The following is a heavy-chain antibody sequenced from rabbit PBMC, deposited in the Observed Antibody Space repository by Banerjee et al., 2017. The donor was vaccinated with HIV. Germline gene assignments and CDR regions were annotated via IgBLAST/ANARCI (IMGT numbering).Heavy chain of an antibody. V-gene: IGHV1S40*01. CDR1: GFDFSSSYD. Sequence: QSLEESGGDLVKPGASLTLTCTASGFDFSSSYDMCWVRQAPGKGLEWIGCIYTGSGSTYYASWAKGRFTISKTSSTTVTLQMTSLTAADMATYFCARNSYGGYAIYFNLWGQGTLVTVS. J-gene: IGHJ4*01. CDR3: ARNSYGGYAIYFNL. D-gene: IGHD6-1*01. CDR2: IYTGSGST.